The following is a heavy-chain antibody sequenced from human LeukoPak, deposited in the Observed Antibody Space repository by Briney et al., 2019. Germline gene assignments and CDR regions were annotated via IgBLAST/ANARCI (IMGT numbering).Heavy chain of an antibody. CDR1: GYTFTGYY. V-gene: IGHV1-2*02. CDR2: INPKSGGT. CDR3: ARHMTTANNWFDP. D-gene: IGHD1-1*01. J-gene: IGHJ5*02. Sequence: ASVKVSCKASGYTFTGYYMHWVRQAPGQGLEWMGWINPKSGGTNYEQKFQGRVIMTRDTSISTAYMELSRLTSDDTDVYYCARHMTTANNWFDPWGQGTLVTVSS.